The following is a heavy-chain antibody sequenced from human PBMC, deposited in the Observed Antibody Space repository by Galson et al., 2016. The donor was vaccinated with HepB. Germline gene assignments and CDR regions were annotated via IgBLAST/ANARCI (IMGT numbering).Heavy chain of an antibody. CDR1: GFTFSTYA. V-gene: IGHV3-30-3*01. CDR2: ITCDGSST. Sequence: SLRLSCAASGFTFSTYAMHWVRQAPGKGPEWVAVITCDGSSTDYADSVNGRLTIARDNSENTLYLQMHSLRAEDTAVYYCARDEDAPSYTIDFWGQGTLVSVSS. D-gene: IGHD2-2*01. CDR3: ARDEDAPSYTIDF. J-gene: IGHJ4*02.